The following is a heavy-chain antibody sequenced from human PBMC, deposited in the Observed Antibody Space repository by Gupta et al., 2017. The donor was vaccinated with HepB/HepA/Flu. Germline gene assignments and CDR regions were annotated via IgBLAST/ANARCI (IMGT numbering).Heavy chain of an antibody. D-gene: IGHD3-22*01. CDR1: GYSLTTSG. CDR2: ISGYIYNT. J-gene: IGHJ2*01. Sequence: VQLLQSGRAVKKPGASVKVYCRSDGYSLTTSGSTWVRQAPRKGLEWMGWISGYIYNTKYAQKFHDRLTVTIDISTSTGYMDLRSLRSDDTAVYYCARLSSDFYWYFDFWGRGTLVTVSS. V-gene: IGHV1-18*01. CDR3: ARLSSDFYWYFDF.